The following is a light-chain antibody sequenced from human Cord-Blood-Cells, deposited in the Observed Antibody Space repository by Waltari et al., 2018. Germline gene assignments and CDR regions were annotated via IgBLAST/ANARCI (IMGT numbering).Light chain of an antibody. J-gene: IGKJ2*01. CDR3: QQSYSTPRT. CDR1: QSISSY. CDR2: AAS. Sequence: DIQMTQSPSSLSASVGDRVTITCRASQSISSYLNWYQQKPGKAPKLLIYAASSLQSGVPARVSGNGAGTDFTLTISSLQPEDFATYYCQQSYSTPRTFGQGTKLEIK. V-gene: IGKV1-39*01.